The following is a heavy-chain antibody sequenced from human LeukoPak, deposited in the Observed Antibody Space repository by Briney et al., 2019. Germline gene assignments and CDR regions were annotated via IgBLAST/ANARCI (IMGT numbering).Heavy chain of an antibody. CDR1: GFTFSSYW. D-gene: IGHD3-10*01. CDR2: MKQDGSEK. J-gene: IGHJ5*02. Sequence: PGGSLRLSCAASGFTFSSYWMSWVRQAPGKGLEWVANMKQDGSEKYYVDSVKGRFTISRDNAKNSLYLQMNSLRAEDTAVYYCARGGSSTLLWFGELLWGWFDPWGQGTLVTVSS. CDR3: ARGGSSTLLWFGELLWGWFDP. V-gene: IGHV3-7*01.